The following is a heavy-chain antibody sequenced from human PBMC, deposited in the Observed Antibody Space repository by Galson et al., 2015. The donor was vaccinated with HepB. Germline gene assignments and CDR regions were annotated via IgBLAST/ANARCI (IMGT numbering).Heavy chain of an antibody. Sequence: SLRLSCAASGFTFDDYAMHWVRQAPGKGLEWVSGISWNSGSIGYADSVKGRFTISRGNAMNSLYLQMNSLRAEDTALYYCAKDASFKYYYGSGMILGYWGQGTLVTVSS. CDR2: ISWNSGSI. V-gene: IGHV3-9*01. CDR1: GFTFDDYA. D-gene: IGHD3-10*01. J-gene: IGHJ4*02. CDR3: AKDASFKYYYGSGMILGY.